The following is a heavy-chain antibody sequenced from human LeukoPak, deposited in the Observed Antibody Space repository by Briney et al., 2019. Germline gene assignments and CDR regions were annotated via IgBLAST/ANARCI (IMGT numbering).Heavy chain of an antibody. Sequence: GGSLRLSCAASGFTFSSYSMNWVRQAPGKGLEWVSSISSSSSYIYYADSVKGRFTISRDNAKNSLYLQMNSLRAEDTAIYYCAKGAGSSVSSFNYWGQGTLVTVSS. CDR1: GFTFSSYS. J-gene: IGHJ4*02. CDR3: AKGAGSSVSSFNY. D-gene: IGHD6-6*01. CDR2: ISSSSSYI. V-gene: IGHV3-21*04.